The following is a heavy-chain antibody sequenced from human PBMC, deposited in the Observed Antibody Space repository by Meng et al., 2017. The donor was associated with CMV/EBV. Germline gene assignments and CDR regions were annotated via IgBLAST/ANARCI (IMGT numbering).Heavy chain of an antibody. CDR3: ARINTAMAHFDY. D-gene: IGHD5-18*01. CDR2: IYYSGST. V-gene: IGHV4-61*01. Sequence: VSGGSVSSGSYYWSWTRQSPGKGLEWIGYIYYSGSTNYNPSLKSRVTISVDTSKNQSSLKLSSVTAADTAVYYCARINTAMAHFDYWGQGTLVTVSS. J-gene: IGHJ4*02. CDR1: GGSVSSGSYY.